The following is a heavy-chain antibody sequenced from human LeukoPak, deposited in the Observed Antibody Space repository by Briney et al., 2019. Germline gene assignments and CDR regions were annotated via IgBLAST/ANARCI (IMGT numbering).Heavy chain of an antibody. CDR2: IYYSGST. D-gene: IGHD3-16*02. CDR1: GGSISSGDYY. CDR3: ARARYDYVWGSYRYYFDY. J-gene: IGHJ4*02. V-gene: IGHV4-30-4*01. Sequence: SQTLSLTSTVSGGSISSGDYYWSWIRQPPGKGLEWIGYIYYSGSTYYNPSLKSRVTISVDTSKNQFSLKLSSVTAADTAVYYCARARYDYVWGSYRYYFDYWGQGTLVTVSS.